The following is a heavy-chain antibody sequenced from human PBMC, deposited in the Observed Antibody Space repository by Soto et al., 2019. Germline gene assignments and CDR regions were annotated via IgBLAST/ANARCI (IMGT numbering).Heavy chain of an antibody. D-gene: IGHD6-6*01. CDR2: INASGGST. V-gene: IGHV1-46*01. Sequence: ASVKVSCKASGYTFTTYYTYWVRQATVQGLEWMGIINASGGSTSFAQKFQGRVTMTKDTSTSTLYIELSSLTSEDTAVYYCARDVGMASRPYLDYWGQGTLVTVSS. J-gene: IGHJ4*02. CDR3: ARDVGMASRPYLDY. CDR1: GYTFTTYY.